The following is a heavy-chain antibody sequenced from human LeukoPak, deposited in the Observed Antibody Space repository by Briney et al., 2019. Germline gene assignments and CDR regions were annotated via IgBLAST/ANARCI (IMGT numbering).Heavy chain of an antibody. Sequence: GGSLRLSCAASGFTFSSYDMHWVRQATGKGLEWVSAIGTAGDTYYPGSVKGRFTISRENAKNSLYLQMNSLRAGDTAVYYCARVGVRAVRGVQPLWGQGTLVTVSS. CDR3: ARVGVRAVRGVQPL. D-gene: IGHD3-10*01. V-gene: IGHV3-13*04. CDR1: GFTFSSYD. CDR2: IGTAGDT. J-gene: IGHJ4*02.